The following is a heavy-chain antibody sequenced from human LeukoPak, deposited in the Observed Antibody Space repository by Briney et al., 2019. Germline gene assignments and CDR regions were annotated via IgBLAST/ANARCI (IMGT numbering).Heavy chain of an antibody. CDR1: GYSFTSYW. CDR3: ARHLVAPDY. D-gene: IGHD5-12*01. V-gene: IGHV5-51*01. J-gene: IGHJ4*02. CDR2: IYPGDSDT. Sequence: GESLKISCKGSGYSFTSYWIGWVRQMPGKGLEWVGIIYPGDSDTKYSPSFQGQVTISADTSISTAYLQWSSLKASDTAMYFCARHLVAPDYWGQGTLVTVSS.